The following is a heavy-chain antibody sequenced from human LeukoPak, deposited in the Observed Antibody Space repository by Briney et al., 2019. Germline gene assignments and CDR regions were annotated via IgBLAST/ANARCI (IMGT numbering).Heavy chain of an antibody. CDR2: IYYSGST. D-gene: IGHD4-17*01. Sequence: SETLSLTCTVSGSSISSYYWSWIRQPPGKGLEWIGYIYYSGSTNYNPSLKSRVTISVDTSKNQFSLKLSSVTAADTAVYYCARWAYGDYGRGRWFDPWGQGTLVTVSS. CDR1: GSSISSYY. V-gene: IGHV4-59*01. J-gene: IGHJ5*02. CDR3: ARWAYGDYGRGRWFDP.